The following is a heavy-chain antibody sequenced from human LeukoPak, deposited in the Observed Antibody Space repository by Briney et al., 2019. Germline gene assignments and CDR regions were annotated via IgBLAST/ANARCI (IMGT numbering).Heavy chain of an antibody. CDR3: ARQSTGSYYSPIDY. CDR2: VSTYNGNT. J-gene: IGHJ4*02. V-gene: IGHV1-18*04. CDR1: GYTFIDYY. Sequence: ASVKVSCKASGYTFIDYYIHWVRQAPGQGLEWMGWVSTYNGNTKYAQNLQGRVTTTTDTSTSTAYMELRSLRSDDTAMYYCARQSTGSYYSPIDYWGQGTLVTVSS. D-gene: IGHD1-26*01.